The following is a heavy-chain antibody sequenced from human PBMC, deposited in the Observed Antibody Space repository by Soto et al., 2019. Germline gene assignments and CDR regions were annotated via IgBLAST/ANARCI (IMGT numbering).Heavy chain of an antibody. Sequence: GGSLRLSCAASGFTFSSYWMSWVRQAPGKGLEWVANIKQDGSEKYYVDSVKGRFTISRDNAKNSLYLQMNSLRAEDTAVYYCAREIDKWSPVFDTWGQGTMVTVSS. CDR2: IKQDGSEK. CDR3: AREIDKWSPVFDT. J-gene: IGHJ3*02. D-gene: IGHD2-8*01. V-gene: IGHV3-7*03. CDR1: GFTFSSYW.